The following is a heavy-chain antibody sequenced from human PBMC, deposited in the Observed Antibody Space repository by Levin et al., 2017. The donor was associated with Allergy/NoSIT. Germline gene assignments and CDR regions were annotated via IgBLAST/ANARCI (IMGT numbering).Heavy chain of an antibody. V-gene: IGHV4-30-2*01. J-gene: IGHJ5*01. CDR3: ARGPPLAS. CDR1: GDSISRGTYS. Sequence: SETLSLTCAVSGDSISRGTYSWSWLRQPPGKGLEWIGYINHSGFTYFNPSLKSRVTISLDSHNNQYSLQLKSVTAADTAVYFCARGPPLASWGQGILVTVSS. CDR2: INHSGFT.